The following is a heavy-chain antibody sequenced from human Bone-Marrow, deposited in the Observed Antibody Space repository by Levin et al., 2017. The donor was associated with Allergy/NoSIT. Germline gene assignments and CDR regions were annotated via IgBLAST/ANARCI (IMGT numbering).Heavy chain of an antibody. D-gene: IGHD6-19*01. V-gene: IGHV3-74*01. Sequence: GESLKISCAASGFTFSSYWMHWVRQAPGKGLVWVSRINSDGSSTSYADSVKGRFTISRDNAKNTLYLQMNSLRAEDTAVYYCAREWWDKAVAALLLFDYWGQGTLVTVSS. CDR3: AREWWDKAVAALLLFDY. J-gene: IGHJ4*02. CDR2: INSDGSST. CDR1: GFTFSSYW.